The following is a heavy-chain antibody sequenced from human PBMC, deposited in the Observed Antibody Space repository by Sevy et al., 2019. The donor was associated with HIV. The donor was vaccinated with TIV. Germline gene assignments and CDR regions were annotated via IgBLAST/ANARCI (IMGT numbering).Heavy chain of an antibody. CDR3: ARGVAAVVNWFDP. V-gene: IGHV4-31*03. Sequence: SETLSLTCTVSGGSISSGGYYWSWIRQHPGKGLEWIGYIYYSGSTYYNPSLKSRVTISVDTSKNQFSLKLSSVTAADTAVYYCARGVAAVVNWFDPWGQGTLVTVSS. D-gene: IGHD6-13*01. CDR2: IYYSGST. J-gene: IGHJ5*02. CDR1: GGSISSGGYY.